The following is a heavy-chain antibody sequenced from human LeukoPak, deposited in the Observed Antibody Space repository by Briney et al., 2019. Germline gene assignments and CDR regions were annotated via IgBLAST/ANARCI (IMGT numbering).Heavy chain of an antibody. CDR2: ISYDGSNK. CDR3: AKDTIDYCSSTSCYSENYFYY. Sequence: PGGSLRLSCAASGFTFSSYAMHWVRQAPGRGLEWVAVISYDGSNKYYADSVKGRFTISRDNSQNTLYLQMDSLRAEDTAVYYCAKDTIDYCSSTSCYSENYFYYWGQGTLVTVSS. J-gene: IGHJ4*02. CDR1: GFTFSSYA. D-gene: IGHD2-2*02. V-gene: IGHV3-30-3*01.